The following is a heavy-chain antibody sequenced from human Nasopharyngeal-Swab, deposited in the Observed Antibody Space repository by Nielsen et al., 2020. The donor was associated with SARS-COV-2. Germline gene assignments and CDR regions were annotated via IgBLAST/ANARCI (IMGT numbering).Heavy chain of an antibody. CDR1: GFTFSSYA. D-gene: IGHD3-16*02. J-gene: IGHJ4*02. CDR2: ISGSGGST. V-gene: IGHV3-23*01. CDR3: ATAGNYRFDF. Sequence: GESLKISRAASGFTFSSYAMSWVRQAPGKGLEWVSAISGSGGSTYYADSVKGRFTISRDNARNTLSLQMNSLRIEDTAVYYCATAGNYRFDFWGQGTQVTVSS.